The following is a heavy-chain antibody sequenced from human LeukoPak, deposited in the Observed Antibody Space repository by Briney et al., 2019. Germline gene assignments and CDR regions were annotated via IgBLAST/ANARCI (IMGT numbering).Heavy chain of an antibody. J-gene: IGHJ4*02. Sequence: PWGSLRLSCAASGFTFSSYEMNWVRQAPGKGLEWVSYISSSGSTIYYADSVKGRFTISRDNAKNSLYLQMNSLRAEDTAVYYCARDDEWELLRYWGQGTLVTVSS. V-gene: IGHV3-48*03. CDR1: GFTFSSYE. CDR3: ARDDEWELLRY. CDR2: ISSSGSTI. D-gene: IGHD1-26*01.